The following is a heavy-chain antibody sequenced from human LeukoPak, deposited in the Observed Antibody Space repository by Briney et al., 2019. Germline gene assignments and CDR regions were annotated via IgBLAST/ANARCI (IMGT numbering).Heavy chain of an antibody. CDR1: GFTFSSYL. D-gene: IGHD5-12*01. CDR3: ARDILTKQAYSGYDN. Sequence: GGSLRLSCAASGFTFSSYLMHWVRQAPGKGLVWVSHINSDESSTSYADSVKGRFTISRDNAKNSLYLQMNSLRDEDTAVYYCARDILTKQAYSGYDNWGQGTLVTVSS. V-gene: IGHV3-74*01. CDR2: INSDESST. J-gene: IGHJ4*02.